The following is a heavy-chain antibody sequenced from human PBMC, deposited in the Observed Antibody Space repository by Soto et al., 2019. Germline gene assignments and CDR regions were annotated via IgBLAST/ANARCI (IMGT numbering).Heavy chain of an antibody. CDR3: ARELRFGEDYYGMDV. J-gene: IGHJ6*02. Sequence: QVQLQESGPGLVKPSQTLSLTCTVSGGSISSGGYYWSWIRQHPGKGLEWIGYIYYSGSNYYNPSLKSPVTISVDTSKNQFSLKLSSVTAADTAVYYCARELRFGEDYYGMDVWGQGTTVTVSS. V-gene: IGHV4-31*01. D-gene: IGHD3-10*01. CDR2: IYYSGSN. CDR1: GGSISSGGYY.